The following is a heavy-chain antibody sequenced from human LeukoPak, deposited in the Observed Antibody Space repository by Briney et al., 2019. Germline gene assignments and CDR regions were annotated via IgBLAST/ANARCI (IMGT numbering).Heavy chain of an antibody. CDR1: GFTFRKYW. CDR3: AREVFFQFDN. CDR2: IAANGNDK. J-gene: IGHJ4*02. Sequence: GGSLRLSCAASGFTFRKYWMTWVRQAPGRGLEWVATIAANGNDKDYEDALQGRFTISRDNARNSLSLRIDSLRAEDTAQYYCAREVFFQFDNWGQGALVTVSS. V-gene: IGHV3-7*03.